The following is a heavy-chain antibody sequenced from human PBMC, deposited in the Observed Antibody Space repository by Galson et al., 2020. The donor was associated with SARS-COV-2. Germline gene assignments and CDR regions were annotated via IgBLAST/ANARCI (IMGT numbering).Heavy chain of an antibody. Sequence: QLGESLKISCAASGFTFSSYAMHWVRQAPGKGLEWVAVISYDGSNKYYADSVKGRFTISRDNSKNTLYLQMNSLRAEDTAVYYCARAYSGSYYHAFDIWGQGTMVTVSS. V-gene: IGHV3-30*04. CDR3: ARAYSGSYYHAFDI. CDR1: GFTFSSYA. CDR2: ISYDGSNK. D-gene: IGHD1-26*01. J-gene: IGHJ3*02.